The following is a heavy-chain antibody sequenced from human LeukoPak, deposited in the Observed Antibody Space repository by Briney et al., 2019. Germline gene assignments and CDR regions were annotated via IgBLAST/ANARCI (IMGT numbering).Heavy chain of an antibody. V-gene: IGHV3-74*01. CDR1: GFTFSSYW. D-gene: IGHD3-22*01. J-gene: IGHJ3*02. Sequence: GDSLRLSCAASGFTFSSYWMHWVRQAPGKGLVWVSRINGDGSNIRYADSVRGRFTISRDNAKNTLYLQVNSLRAEDTAVYSCARVASNGPMMATFVIWGQGTIVTVSS. CDR3: ARVASNGPMMATFVI. CDR2: INGDGSNI.